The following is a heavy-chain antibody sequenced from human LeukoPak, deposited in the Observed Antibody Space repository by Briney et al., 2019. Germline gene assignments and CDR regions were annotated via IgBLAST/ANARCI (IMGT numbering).Heavy chain of an antibody. CDR1: GGSISSSSYY. D-gene: IGHD3-3*01. J-gene: IGHJ4*02. CDR2: IYYSGST. CDR3: ARHGFDFWSGYSPFYFDY. V-gene: IGHV4-39*01. Sequence: SETLSLTCTVSGGSISSSSYYWGWIRQTPGKGLEWIGSIYYSGSTYYNPSLKSRVTISVDTSKNQFSLKLSSVTAADTAVYYCARHGFDFWSGYSPFYFDYWGQGTLVTVSS.